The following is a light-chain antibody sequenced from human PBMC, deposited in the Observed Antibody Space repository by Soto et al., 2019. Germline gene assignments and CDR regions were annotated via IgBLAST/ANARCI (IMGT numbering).Light chain of an antibody. J-gene: IGKJ2*01. CDR3: QQYGNFPYT. V-gene: IGKV3-20*01. Sequence: EIVLTQSPGTLSLSPGERATLSCRASQSVQSDWLAWYRHKPGQAPRLLIYGASSRATGVPDRVSGSGSGTDITLTINRLEPEDFAVYYCQQYGNFPYTFGQGTKLEIK. CDR2: GAS. CDR1: QSVQSDW.